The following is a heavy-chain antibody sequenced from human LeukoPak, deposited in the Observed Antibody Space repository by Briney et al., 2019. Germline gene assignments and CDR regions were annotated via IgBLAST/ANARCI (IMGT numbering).Heavy chain of an antibody. CDR1: GYSISSGYY. J-gene: IGHJ4*02. CDR3: ARVNVVVVAATRSHYFDY. V-gene: IGHV4-38-2*01. CDR2: IYHSGST. D-gene: IGHD2-15*01. Sequence: SETLSLTCAVSGYSISSGYYWGWIRQPPGKGLEWIGSIYHSGSTYYNPSLKSRVTISADTSKNQFTLKLSSVTAADTAVYYCARVNVVVVAATRSHYFDYWGQGTLVTVSS.